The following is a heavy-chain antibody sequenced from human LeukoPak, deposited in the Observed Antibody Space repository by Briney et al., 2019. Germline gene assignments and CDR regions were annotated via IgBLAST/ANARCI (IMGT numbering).Heavy chain of an antibody. CDR1: GFTLGIYA. D-gene: IGHD4-23*01. V-gene: IGHV3-23*01. Sequence: GGSLRLSCAASGFTLGIYAVSWVRQAPGKGLEWVSGISNTGLTTYYIDSVKGRFTISRDNSKNTLYLQMNSLRAEDTAVYYVVATVVDFDYWGQGTLVTVSS. CDR2: ISNTGLTT. CDR3: VATVVDFDY. J-gene: IGHJ4*02.